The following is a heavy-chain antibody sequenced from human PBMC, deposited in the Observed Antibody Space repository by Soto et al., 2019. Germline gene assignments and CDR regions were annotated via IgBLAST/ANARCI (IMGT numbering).Heavy chain of an antibody. CDR3: ARSNTGWNFYL. J-gene: IGHJ2*01. V-gene: IGHV3-33*01. Sequence: QVQLAESGGGVVQPGRSLRLSCAASGFSFSNSAMHWVRQAPGKGLEWVAVLWYGGSQKSYANSVKGRFTISRDNSNNTLYLQMNSLRAVDTPVYDCARSNTGWNFYLWGRGTPATVSS. CDR1: GFSFSNSA. D-gene: IGHD2-8*02. CDR2: LWYGGSQK.